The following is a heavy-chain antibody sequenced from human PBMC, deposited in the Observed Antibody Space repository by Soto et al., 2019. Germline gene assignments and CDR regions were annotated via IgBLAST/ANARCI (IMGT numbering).Heavy chain of an antibody. CDR1: GYTFTSYG. CDR3: ARALNIVLMVYAPPRYYYMDV. CDR2: ISAYNGNT. D-gene: IGHD2-8*01. J-gene: IGHJ6*03. Sequence: ASVKVSCKASGYTFTSYGISWVRQAPGQGLEWMGWISAYNGNTNYAQKLQGRVTMTTDTSTSTAYMELRSLRSDDTAVYYCARALNIVLMVYAPPRYYYMDVWGKGTTVTVSS. V-gene: IGHV1-18*01.